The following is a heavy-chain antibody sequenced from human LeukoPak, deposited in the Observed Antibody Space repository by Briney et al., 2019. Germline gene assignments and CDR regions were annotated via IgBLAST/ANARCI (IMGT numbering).Heavy chain of an antibody. V-gene: IGHV4-61*02. CDR2: IYTSGST. D-gene: IGHD5-12*01. Sequence: PSETLSLTCTVSGGPISSGSYYWSWIRQPAGKGLEWIGRIYTSGSTNYNPSLKSRVTISVDTSKNQFSLKLSSVTAADTAVYYCATNSGSNDYWGQGTLVTVSS. CDR1: GGPISSGSYY. CDR3: ATNSGSNDY. J-gene: IGHJ4*02.